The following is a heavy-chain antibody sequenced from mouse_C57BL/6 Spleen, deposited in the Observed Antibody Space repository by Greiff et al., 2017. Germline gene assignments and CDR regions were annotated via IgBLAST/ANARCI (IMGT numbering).Heavy chain of an antibody. V-gene: IGHV10-1*01. CDR1: GFSFNTYA. Sequence: EVKLMESGGGLVQPKGSLKLSCAASGFSFNTYAMNWVRQAPGKGLEWVARIRSKSNNYATYYADSVKDRFTISRDDSESMLYLQMNNLKTEDTAMYYCVRPHDGSSYDWYFDVWGTGTTVTVSS. CDR3: VRPHDGSSYDWYFDV. J-gene: IGHJ1*03. D-gene: IGHD1-1*01. CDR2: IRSKSNNYAT.